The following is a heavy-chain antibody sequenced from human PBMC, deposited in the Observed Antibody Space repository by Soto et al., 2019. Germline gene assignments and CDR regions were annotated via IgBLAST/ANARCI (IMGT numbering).Heavy chain of an antibody. V-gene: IGHV1-69*06. D-gene: IGHD3-22*01. CDR1: GGTFSSYA. CDR3: ARAITYYYDSSGYYWWFDP. J-gene: IGHJ5*02. CDR2: IIPIFGTA. Sequence: KVSCKASGGTFSSYAISWVRQAPGQGLEWMGGIIPIFGTANYAQKFQGRVTITADKSTSTAYMELSSLRSEDTAVYYCARAITYYYDSSGYYWWFDPWGQGTLVTVSS.